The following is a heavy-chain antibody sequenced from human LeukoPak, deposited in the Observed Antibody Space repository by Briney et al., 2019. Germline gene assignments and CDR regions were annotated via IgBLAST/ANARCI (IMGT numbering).Heavy chain of an antibody. V-gene: IGHV3-23*01. CDR3: AKDPGSYIVAVVAATLAHGMDV. D-gene: IGHD2-15*01. Sequence: PGGSLRLSCAASGFTFSSYAMSWVRQAPGKGLEWVSAISGSGGSTYYADSVKGRFTISRDNSKNTLYLQMNSLRAEDTAVYYCAKDPGSYIVAVVAATLAHGMDVWGQGTTVTVSS. J-gene: IGHJ6*02. CDR1: GFTFSSYA. CDR2: ISGSGGST.